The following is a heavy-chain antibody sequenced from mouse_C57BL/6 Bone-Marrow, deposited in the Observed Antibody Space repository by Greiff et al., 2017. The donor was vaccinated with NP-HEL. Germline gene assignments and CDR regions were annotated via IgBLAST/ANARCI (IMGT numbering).Heavy chain of an antibody. V-gene: IGHV2-9*01. D-gene: IGHD2-3*01. CDR3: RGLLRGNAMDY. CDR2: IWGGGST. Sequence: VMLVESGPGLVAPSQSLSITCTVSGFSLTSYGVDRVRQPPGKGLEWLGVIWGGGSTNYTSALMSRLSISKDNSKSQVFLKMNILQTDDTAMYYCRGLLRGNAMDYWGQGTSVTVSS. J-gene: IGHJ4*01. CDR1: GFSLTSYG.